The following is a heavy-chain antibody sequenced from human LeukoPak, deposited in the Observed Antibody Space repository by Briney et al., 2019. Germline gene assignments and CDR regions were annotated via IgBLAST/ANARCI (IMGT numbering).Heavy chain of an antibody. CDR3: ARGRYCSSTSCYWGYYYYGMDV. Sequence: ASVKVSCKASGYTFTSYDINRVRQATGQGLEWMGWMNPNSGNTGYAQKFQGRVTMTRNTSISTAYMELSSLRSEDTAVYYCARGRYCSSTSCYWGYYYYGMDVWGQGTTVTVSS. CDR1: GYTFTSYD. J-gene: IGHJ6*02. CDR2: MNPNSGNT. V-gene: IGHV1-8*01. D-gene: IGHD2-2*01.